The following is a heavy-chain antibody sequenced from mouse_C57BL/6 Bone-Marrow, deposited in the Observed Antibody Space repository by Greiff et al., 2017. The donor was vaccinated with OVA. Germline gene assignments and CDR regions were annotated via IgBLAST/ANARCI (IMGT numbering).Heavy chain of an antibody. D-gene: IGHD1-1*02. CDR3: TFLWYYFDY. V-gene: IGHV14-4*01. CDR2: IDPENGDT. Sequence: EVKLKESGAELVRPGASVKLSCTASGFNIKDDYMHWVKQRPEQGLEWIGWIDPENGDTEYASKFQGKATITADTSSNTAYLQLSSLTSEDTAVYYCTFLWYYFDYWGQGTTLTVSS. CDR1: GFNIKDDY. J-gene: IGHJ2*01.